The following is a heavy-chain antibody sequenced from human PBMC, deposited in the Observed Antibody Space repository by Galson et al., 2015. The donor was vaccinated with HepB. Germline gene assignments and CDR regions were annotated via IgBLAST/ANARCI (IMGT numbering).Heavy chain of an antibody. Sequence: TLSLTCTVSGGSISGSTYYWGWIRQPPGKGLEWIGSSSYSGNTYYNPSLKSRVTISVNTSKNQFSLNLKSVTAADTAVYYCARQWTFWGQGTLVTVS. J-gene: IGHJ4*02. V-gene: IGHV4-39*01. CDR3: ARQWTF. CDR1: GGSISGSTYY. D-gene: IGHD3/OR15-3a*01. CDR2: SSYSGNT.